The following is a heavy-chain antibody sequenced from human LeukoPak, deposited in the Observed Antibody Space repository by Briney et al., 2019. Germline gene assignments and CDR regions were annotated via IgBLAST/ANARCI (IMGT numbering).Heavy chain of an antibody. D-gene: IGHD6-13*01. Sequence: SETLSLTCTVSGASISSYYWSWVRQPAGEGLEWIGRIYTSGSINYKPSLKSRVTMSVDTSKNQFSLRLTSVTAADTAVYYCARDGVENSSWYPLDSWGPGTLATVSS. V-gene: IGHV4-4*07. CDR1: GASISSYY. J-gene: IGHJ4*02. CDR2: IYTSGSI. CDR3: ARDGVENSSWYPLDS.